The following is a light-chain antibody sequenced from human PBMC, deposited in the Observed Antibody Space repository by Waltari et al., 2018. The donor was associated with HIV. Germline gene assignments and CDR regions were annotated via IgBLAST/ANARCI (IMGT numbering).Light chain of an antibody. CDR1: QSLLHSNGYNY. J-gene: IGKJ3*01. Sequence: DIVMTQSPLSLPVTPGEPASISCRSSQSLLHSNGYNYLDWYLQKPVQSPQLLIYLGSNRASGVPDRFSCSGSGTDFTLKISRVEAEDVGVYYCMQALQTPAFGPGTKVDIK. CDR2: LGS. V-gene: IGKV2-28*01. CDR3: MQALQTPA.